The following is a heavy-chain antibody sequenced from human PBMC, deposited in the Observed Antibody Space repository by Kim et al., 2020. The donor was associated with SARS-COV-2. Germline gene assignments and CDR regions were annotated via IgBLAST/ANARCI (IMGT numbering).Heavy chain of an antibody. Sequence: GSTYSAVSVKGQFTISRDNYKNTLYLQMNSLRAEDTAVYYCATQRSLFGYWGQGTLVTVSS. D-gene: IGHD2-15*01. J-gene: IGHJ4*02. CDR3: ATQRSLFGY. V-gene: IGHV3-23*01. CDR2: GST.